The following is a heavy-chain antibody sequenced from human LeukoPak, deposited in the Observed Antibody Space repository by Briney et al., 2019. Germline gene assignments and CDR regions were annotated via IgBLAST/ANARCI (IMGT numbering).Heavy chain of an antibody. V-gene: IGHV3-53*01. Sequence: GGSLRLSCAASGFTLSSNYMSWVRQAPGKGLRWFSVIYSGGSTYYAASVKGRFTISRDNSKNTLYLQMTSLRAEDTAVYYCARQCSGGSCYPDYWGQGTLVTVSS. J-gene: IGHJ4*02. CDR3: ARQCSGGSCYPDY. D-gene: IGHD2-15*01. CDR1: GFTLSSNY. CDR2: IYSGGST.